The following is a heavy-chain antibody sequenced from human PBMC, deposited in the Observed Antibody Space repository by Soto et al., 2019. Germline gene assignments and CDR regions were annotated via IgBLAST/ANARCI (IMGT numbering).Heavy chain of an antibody. Sequence: QVQLQQWGAGLLKPSETLSLTCAVYGGSFSGYYWSWIRQPPGKGLEWIGEINHSGSTNYNPSLKSRVTISVDTSNNQFSLKLSSVTAADTAVYYCASAQLRRSRTFDIGGQGTIVTVSS. CDR2: INHSGST. CDR1: GGSFSGYY. D-gene: IGHD6-6*01. CDR3: ASAQLRRSRTFDI. J-gene: IGHJ3*02. V-gene: IGHV4-34*01.